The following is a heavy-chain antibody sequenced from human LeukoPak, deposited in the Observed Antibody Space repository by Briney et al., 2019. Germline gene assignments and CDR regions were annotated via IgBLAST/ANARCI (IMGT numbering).Heavy chain of an antibody. CDR3: ARDDVD. V-gene: IGHV3-7*05. CDR2: IHQDGSEK. J-gene: IGHJ6*02. CDR1: GFTFSNYA. Sequence: PGGSLRLSCVVSGFTFSNYAMSWVRQAPGKGLEWVANIHQDGSEKNYVDSVKGRFTISRDNAKNSLYLQMNSLRAEDTTVYYCARDDVDWGQGTTVTVSS.